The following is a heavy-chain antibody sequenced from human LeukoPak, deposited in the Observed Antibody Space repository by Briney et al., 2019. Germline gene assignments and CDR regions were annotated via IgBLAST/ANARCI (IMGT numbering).Heavy chain of an antibody. V-gene: IGHV1-18*01. J-gene: IGHJ5*02. CDR1: GYTFTSYG. Sequence: ASVKVSCKASGYTFTSYGISWVRQAPGQGLEWMGWISAYNGNTNYAQKLQGRVTMTTDTSTSTAYMELRSLRSDDTAVYYCARVGSGWYVGINWFDPWGQGTLVTVSS. CDR2: ISAYNGNT. D-gene: IGHD6-19*01. CDR3: ARVGSGWYVGINWFDP.